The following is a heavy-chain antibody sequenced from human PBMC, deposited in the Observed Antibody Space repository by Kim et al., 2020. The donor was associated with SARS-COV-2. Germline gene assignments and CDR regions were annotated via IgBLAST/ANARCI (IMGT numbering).Heavy chain of an antibody. Sequence: SETLSLTCNVSGAYISSSYYWGWIRQPPGKGLEWIGSVYYSGITFYNPSLKSQVTISVDTSRNQFSLRLKSVTAADTAVYYCSRGQHRPINWIDSWGQGT. J-gene: IGHJ5*01. CDR1: GAYISSSYY. CDR2: VYYSGIT. V-gene: IGHV4-39*01. D-gene: IGHD6-6*01. CDR3: SRGQHRPINWIDS.